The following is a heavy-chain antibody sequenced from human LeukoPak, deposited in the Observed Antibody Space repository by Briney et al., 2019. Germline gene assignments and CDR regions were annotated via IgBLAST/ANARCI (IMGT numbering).Heavy chain of an antibody. CDR2: INPSGGST. V-gene: IGHV1-46*01. CDR3: ARVSRDGYYLFDY. J-gene: IGHJ4*02. D-gene: IGHD5-24*01. Sequence: ASVKASCKASRYIFATYYIDWVRQAPRHQLEWMGRINPSGGSTKYARQFQDRVTMTSDTSTTTVYMELSSLRSEGTAVYFCARVSRDGYYLFDYWGQGTLVTVSS. CDR1: RYIFATYY.